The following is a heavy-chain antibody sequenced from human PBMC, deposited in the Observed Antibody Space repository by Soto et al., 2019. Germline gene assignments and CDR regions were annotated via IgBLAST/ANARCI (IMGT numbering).Heavy chain of an antibody. CDR3: ARGRRRGYYYDSSGTRRAFDI. CDR1: GGSFSGYY. V-gene: IGHV4-34*01. J-gene: IGHJ3*02. D-gene: IGHD3-22*01. Sequence: TETLSRTCAVYGGSFSGYYWRWIRQPPGKGLEWIGEINHSGSTNYNPSLKSRVTISVDTSKNQFSLKLSSVTAADTAVYYCARGRRRGYYYDSSGTRRAFDIWGQGTMVTVSS. CDR2: INHSGST.